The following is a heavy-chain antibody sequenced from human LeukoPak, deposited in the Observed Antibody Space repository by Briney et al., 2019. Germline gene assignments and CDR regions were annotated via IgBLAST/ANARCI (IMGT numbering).Heavy chain of an antibody. CDR1: GGSFSGYY. V-gene: IGHV4-34*01. Sequence: SETLSLTCAVYGGSFSGYYWSWIRQPPGKGLEWIGEINHSGSTNYNPSLKSRVTISVDTSKNQFSLKLSSVTAADTAVYYCARTVVPAAPDDDRGQGTLVTVSS. D-gene: IGHD2-2*01. J-gene: IGHJ4*02. CDR3: ARTVVPAAPDDD. CDR2: INHSGST.